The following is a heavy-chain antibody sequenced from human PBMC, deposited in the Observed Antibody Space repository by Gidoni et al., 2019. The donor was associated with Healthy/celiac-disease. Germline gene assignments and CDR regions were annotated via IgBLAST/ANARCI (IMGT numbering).Heavy chain of an antibody. D-gene: IGHD6-13*01. CDR2: IYSGGST. V-gene: IGHV3-53*02. Sequence: EVQLVETGGGLIQPGGSLSLSCAASGFTVSSNYMSLVRQAPGKGLEWVSVIYSGGSTYYADSVKGRFTISRDNSKNTLYLQMNSLRAEDTAVYYCARGIAAAGTFDYWGQGTLVTVSS. J-gene: IGHJ4*02. CDR1: GFTVSSNY. CDR3: ARGIAAAGTFDY.